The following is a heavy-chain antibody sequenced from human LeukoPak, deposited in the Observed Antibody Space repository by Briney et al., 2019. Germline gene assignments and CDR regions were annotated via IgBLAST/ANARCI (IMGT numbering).Heavy chain of an antibody. Sequence: PGGSLRLSCAASGFTFSSYEMNWVRQAPGKGLEWVSYISSSGSTIYYADSVKGRFTISRDNAKNSLYLQMNSLRAEDTAVYYCAKERSLVDTAMVEAFDYWGQGTLVTVSS. V-gene: IGHV3-48*03. CDR3: AKERSLVDTAMVEAFDY. CDR2: ISSSGSTI. CDR1: GFTFSSYE. D-gene: IGHD5-18*01. J-gene: IGHJ4*02.